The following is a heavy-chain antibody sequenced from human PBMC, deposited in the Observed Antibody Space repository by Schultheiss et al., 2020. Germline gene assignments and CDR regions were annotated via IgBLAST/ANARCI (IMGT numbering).Heavy chain of an antibody. J-gene: IGHJ6*02. D-gene: IGHD4-17*01. CDR1: GYTFTSYD. Sequence: GESLKISCKASGYTFTSYDINWVRQATGQGLEWMGWMNPNSGNTGYAQKFQGRVTMTRNTSISTAYMELSSLRSEDTAVYYCARGGYGDYVNYGMDVWGQGTTVTVSS. CDR3: ARGGYGDYVNYGMDV. V-gene: IGHV1-8*01. CDR2: MNPNSGNT.